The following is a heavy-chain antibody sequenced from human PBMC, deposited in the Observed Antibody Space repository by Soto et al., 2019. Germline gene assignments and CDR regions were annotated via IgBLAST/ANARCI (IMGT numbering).Heavy chain of an antibody. D-gene: IGHD5-12*01. V-gene: IGHV3-23*01. CDR3: AKDPRGPDY. CDR1: GFIFSSSG. J-gene: IGHJ4*02. Sequence: GGSLRLSCAASGFIFSSSGMSWVRQAPGKGLEWVSGITGSGANTYYVDPVKGRFTISRDNSKSALYLQMNSLRAEDTAVYYCAKDPRGPDYWGQGILVTVSS. CDR2: ITGSGANT.